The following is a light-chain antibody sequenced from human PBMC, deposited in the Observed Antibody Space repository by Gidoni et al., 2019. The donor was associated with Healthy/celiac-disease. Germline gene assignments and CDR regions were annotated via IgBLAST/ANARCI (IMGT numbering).Light chain of an antibody. CDR2: VVS. Sequence: DIVRTQSPLSLPVTPGEPASISCRSSQSLLYSDGNNSVDCYLQKPGQSPQLLIYVVSNRASVVPDSFSGSGSGTDFTLKIISVEAEAVGVYYCMQGLQPPRTCVQGTTVEI. V-gene: IGKV2-28*01. CDR3: MQGLQPPRT. CDR1: QSLLYSDGNNS. J-gene: IGKJ1*01.